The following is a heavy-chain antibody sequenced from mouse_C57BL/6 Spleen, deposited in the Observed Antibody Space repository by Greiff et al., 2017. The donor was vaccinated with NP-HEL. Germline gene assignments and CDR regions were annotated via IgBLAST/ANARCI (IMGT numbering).Heavy chain of an antibody. D-gene: IGHD1-1*01. CDR2: IDPATGGT. J-gene: IGHJ1*03. Sequence: QVQLQQSGAELVRPGASVTLSCKASGYTFTDYEMHWVKQTPVHGLEWIGAIDPATGGTAYNQKFKGKAILTADKSSSTAYMELRSLTSEDSAVYYCTRQPTVVRWYFDVWGTGTTVTVSS. CDR1: GYTFTDYE. CDR3: TRQPTVVRWYFDV. V-gene: IGHV1-15*01.